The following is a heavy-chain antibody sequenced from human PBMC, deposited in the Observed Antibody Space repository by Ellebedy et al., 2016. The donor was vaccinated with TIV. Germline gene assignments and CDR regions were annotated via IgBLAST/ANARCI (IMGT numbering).Heavy chain of an antibody. CDR3: ARPRLLYGSGWDCDY. D-gene: IGHD6-19*01. Sequence: GESLKISCAASGFTLSDYGIHWVRQAPGKGLEWVAVISSDGSYEYYADSVKVRFTISRDNSKNTLYLQMNSLRAEDTAVYYCARPRLLYGSGWDCDYWGQGTLVTVSS. CDR2: ISSDGSYE. J-gene: IGHJ4*02. CDR1: GFTLSDYG. V-gene: IGHV3-30*03.